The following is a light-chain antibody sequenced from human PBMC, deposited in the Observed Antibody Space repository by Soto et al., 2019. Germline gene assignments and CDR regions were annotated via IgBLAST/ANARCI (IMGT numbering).Light chain of an antibody. V-gene: IGKV3-15*01. J-gene: IGKJ1*01. Sequence: EIVMTQSPATLSVSTGESATLSCRASQSVDSKLAWYQQKPGQGPRILIYGASSRATGIPARFSGSGSGTEFTLTISSLQSEDLAVDYCQHYSTWLWTFGQGTKVEIK. CDR2: GAS. CDR1: QSVDSK. CDR3: QHYSTWLWT.